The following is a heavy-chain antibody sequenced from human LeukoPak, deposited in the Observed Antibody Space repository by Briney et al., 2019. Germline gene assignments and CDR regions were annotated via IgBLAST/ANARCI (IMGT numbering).Heavy chain of an antibody. Sequence: SETLSLTCTVSGGSISSSTYYWGWIRQPPGKGLEWIGSIYYSGSTYHNPSLRSRATISVDTSKNQFSLKLSSVTAADTAVYYCARHGAENGIDYWGQGTLVTVSS. CDR3: ARHGAENGIDY. J-gene: IGHJ4*02. CDR1: GGSISSSTYY. V-gene: IGHV4-39*01. D-gene: IGHD1-26*01. CDR2: IYYSGST.